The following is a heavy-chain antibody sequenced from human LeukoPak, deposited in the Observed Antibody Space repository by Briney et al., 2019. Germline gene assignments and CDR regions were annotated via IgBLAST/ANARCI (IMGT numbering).Heavy chain of an antibody. J-gene: IGHJ5*02. CDR2: IYYSGST. V-gene: IGHV4-59*12. Sequence: SETLSLTCTVSGGSISSYYWSWIRQPPGKGLEWIGYIYYSGSTNYNPSLKGRVTISVDTSKNQFSLRLSSMTAADTAVYYCARDGVLRYFDWSPRGWFDPWGQGTLVTVSS. CDR1: GGSISSYY. D-gene: IGHD3-9*01. CDR3: ARDGVLRYFDWSPRGWFDP.